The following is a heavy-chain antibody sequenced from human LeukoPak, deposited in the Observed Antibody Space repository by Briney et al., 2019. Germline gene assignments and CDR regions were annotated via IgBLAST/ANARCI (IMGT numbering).Heavy chain of an antibody. D-gene: IGHD6-13*01. Sequence: ASVKVSCKVSGYTLTELSMHWVRQAPGQGLEWMGWINPNSGGTNYAQKFQGRVTMTRDTSISTAYMELSRLRSDDTAVYYCARGSWPLYYYYYYMDVWGKGTTVTISS. CDR2: INPNSGGT. V-gene: IGHV1-2*02. CDR3: ARGSWPLYYYYYYMDV. CDR1: GYTLTELS. J-gene: IGHJ6*03.